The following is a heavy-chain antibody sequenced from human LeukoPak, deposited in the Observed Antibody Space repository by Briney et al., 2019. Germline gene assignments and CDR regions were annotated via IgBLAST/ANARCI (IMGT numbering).Heavy chain of an antibody. Sequence: GESLKISCKGSGYSFTSYWIGWVRQMPGKGLEWMGIIYPGDSNTRYSPSFQGQVTISADKSINTAYLQWSSLKASDTAMYYCARAVAGTSDAFDIWGQGTMVTVSS. CDR1: GYSFTSYW. J-gene: IGHJ3*02. CDR3: ARAVAGTSDAFDI. CDR2: IYPGDSNT. V-gene: IGHV5-51*01. D-gene: IGHD6-19*01.